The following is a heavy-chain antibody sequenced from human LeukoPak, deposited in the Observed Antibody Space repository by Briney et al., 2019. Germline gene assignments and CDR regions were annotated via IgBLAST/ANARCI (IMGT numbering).Heavy chain of an antibody. Sequence: PGASLRLSCAASGFTVSSNYMSWVRQAPGKGLEWVSVIYRGGSTYYADPVHGRLAISRDNSKNTLYLQMNRLRAEDTAVYYCARDRTLDYWGQGTLVTVSS. J-gene: IGHJ4*02. CDR1: GFTVSSNY. CDR2: IYRGGST. V-gene: IGHV3-53*01. CDR3: ARDRTLDY.